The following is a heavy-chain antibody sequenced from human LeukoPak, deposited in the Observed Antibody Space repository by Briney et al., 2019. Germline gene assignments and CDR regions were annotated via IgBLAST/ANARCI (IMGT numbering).Heavy chain of an antibody. V-gene: IGHV3-30*02. CDR1: GLTFSSYG. CDR2: IRYDGSNK. D-gene: IGHD3-22*01. J-gene: IGHJ4*02. CDR3: AKDPRQDTSSGYYLDY. Sequence: GGSLRLSCAASGLTFSSYGMHWVRQAPGKGLEWVAVIRYDGSNKYYADSVKGRFTITRDNSKNTLYLQMNSLRAEDTAVYYCAKDPRQDTSSGYYLDYWGQRTLVTVSS.